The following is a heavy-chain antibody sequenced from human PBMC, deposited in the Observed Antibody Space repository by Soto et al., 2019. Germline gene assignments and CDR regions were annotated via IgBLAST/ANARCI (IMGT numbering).Heavy chain of an antibody. CDR3: AKCSPRYSSGLKAYYFDH. D-gene: IGHD6-19*01. J-gene: IGHJ4*02. CDR2: ISGSGSSS. CDR1: EFTFSSYS. V-gene: IGHV3-23*01. Sequence: PGGSLRLSCAASEFTFSSYSISWVRQAPWKGLEWVSAISGSGSSSYYADSVKGSFTISRDNSKKTLYLQMNSLRAEDTAVYYCAKCSPRYSSGLKAYYFDHWGQGTLVTVSS.